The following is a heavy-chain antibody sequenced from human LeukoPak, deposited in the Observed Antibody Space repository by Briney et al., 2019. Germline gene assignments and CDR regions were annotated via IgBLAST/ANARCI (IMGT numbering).Heavy chain of an antibody. CDR3: ARGGYSGYESTDY. CDR2: INANTGGT. J-gene: IGHJ4*02. Sequence: ASVKVSCKASGYRFTGYYMHWVRQAPGQGLEWVGWINANTGGTNYAQKFQGRVTMTRDTSISTAYMGLSRLRSDDTAMYYCARGGYSGYESTDYWGQGTLVTVSS. V-gene: IGHV1-2*02. CDR1: GYRFTGYY. D-gene: IGHD5-12*01.